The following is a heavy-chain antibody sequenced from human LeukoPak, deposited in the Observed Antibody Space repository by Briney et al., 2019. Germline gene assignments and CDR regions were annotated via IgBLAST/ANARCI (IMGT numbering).Heavy chain of an antibody. CDR3: ARDSRSFIVMITEPRKNLVDY. D-gene: IGHD3-16*01. CDR2: ISRSSGST. J-gene: IGHJ4*02. CDR1: GFTFSSYA. Sequence: GGSLRLSCAASGFTFSSYAMSWVRQAPGKGLEWVSGISRSSGSTYYADSVKGRFTISRDNSKNTLYLQMNSLRVEDTAVYYCARDSRSFIVMITEPRKNLVDYWGQGTLVTVSS. V-gene: IGHV3-23*01.